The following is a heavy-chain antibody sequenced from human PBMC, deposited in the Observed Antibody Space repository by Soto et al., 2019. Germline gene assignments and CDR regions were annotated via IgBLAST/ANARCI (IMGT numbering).Heavy chain of an antibody. CDR1: GFTFSSYA. V-gene: IGHV3-23*01. CDR2: ISGSGGST. D-gene: IGHD3-10*01. Sequence: EVQLLESGGGLVQPGGSLRLSCAASGFTFSSYAMSWVRQAPGKGLEWVSAISGSGGSTYYADSVKGRFTISRDNAKHTLYLQMNSLRAEDTAVYYCATGGLSAGWGGYWGQGTLVTVSS. J-gene: IGHJ4*02. CDR3: ATGGLSAGWGGY.